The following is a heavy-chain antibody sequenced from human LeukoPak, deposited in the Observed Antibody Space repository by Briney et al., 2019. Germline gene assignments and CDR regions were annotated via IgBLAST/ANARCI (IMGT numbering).Heavy chain of an antibody. V-gene: IGHV3-7*01. CDR3: AREHYGSGSYYYYMDV. D-gene: IGHD3-10*01. Sequence: GGSLRLSCAASGFTFNTYWMTWVRQAPGKGLEWVANINQGGSKKYYVDSVKGRFTISRDNSKNTLYLQMNSLRAEDTAVYYCAREHYGSGSYYYYMDVWGKGTTVTISS. J-gene: IGHJ6*03. CDR2: INQGGSKK. CDR1: GFTFNTYW.